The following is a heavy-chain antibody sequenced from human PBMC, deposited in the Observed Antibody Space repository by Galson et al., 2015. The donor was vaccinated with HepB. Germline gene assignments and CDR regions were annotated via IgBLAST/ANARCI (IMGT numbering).Heavy chain of an antibody. Sequence: SLRLSCAVSGFTFSSYGMHWVRQAPGKGLEWVAFIRYDGSNKYYADSVKGRFTISRDNSKNTLYLQMNSLRAEDTAVYYCAKADILTGYYFQHWGQGTLVTVSS. CDR2: IRYDGSNK. CDR3: AKADILTGYYFQH. V-gene: IGHV3-30*02. CDR1: GFTFSSYG. D-gene: IGHD3-9*01. J-gene: IGHJ1*01.